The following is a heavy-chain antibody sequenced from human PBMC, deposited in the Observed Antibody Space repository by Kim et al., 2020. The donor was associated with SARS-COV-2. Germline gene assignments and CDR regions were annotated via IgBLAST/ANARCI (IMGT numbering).Heavy chain of an antibody. J-gene: IGHJ3*02. Sequence: GGSLRLSCAASGFTFSDYYMSWIRQAPGKGLEWVSYISSSSSYTNYADSVKGRFTISRDNAKNSLYLQMNSLRAEDTAVYYCASWSIAVAGRRAPDAFDIWGKGTMVTVSS. CDR3: ASWSIAVAGRRAPDAFDI. D-gene: IGHD6-19*01. CDR1: GFTFSDYY. CDR2: ISSSSSYT. V-gene: IGHV3-11*06.